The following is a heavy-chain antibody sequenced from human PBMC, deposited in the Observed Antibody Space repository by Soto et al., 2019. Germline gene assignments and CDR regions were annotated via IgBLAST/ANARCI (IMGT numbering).Heavy chain of an antibody. Sequence: EVVLVESGGGLVQPGGSLRLSCAASGFTLSGSWMHWIRQAPGKGLVWVSHINSDGSTTNYADSVKGRFTISRDNTKNTLYLQMHSLRAEDTAVYYCARGGVTYGDLIVYWGQGTLVTVSS. CDR2: INSDGSTT. CDR3: ARGGVTYGDLIVY. CDR1: GFTLSGSW. V-gene: IGHV3-74*01. D-gene: IGHD3-10*01. J-gene: IGHJ4*02.